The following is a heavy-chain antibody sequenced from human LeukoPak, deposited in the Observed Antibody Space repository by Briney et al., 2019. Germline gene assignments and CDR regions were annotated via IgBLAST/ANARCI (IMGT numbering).Heavy chain of an antibody. CDR1: GGSFSGYY. CDR3: AGGGLLWFGEFNLDY. V-gene: IGHV4-34*01. J-gene: IGHJ4*02. Sequence: SETLSLTCAVYGGSFSGYYWSWIRQPPGKGLEWIGEINHSGSTNYNPSLKSRVTISVDTSKNQFSLKLSSVTAADTAVYYCAGGGLLWFGEFNLDYWGQGTLVTVSS. D-gene: IGHD3-10*01. CDR2: INHSGST.